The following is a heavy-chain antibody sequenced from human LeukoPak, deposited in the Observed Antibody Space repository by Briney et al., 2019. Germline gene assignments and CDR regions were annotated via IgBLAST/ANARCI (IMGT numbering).Heavy chain of an antibody. CDR3: ARDYGGAVAD. J-gene: IGHJ4*02. CDR1: GGSISSGSYS. V-gene: IGHV4-61*02. CDR2: IYTSGST. D-gene: IGHD6-19*01. Sequence: SETLSLTCTVSGGSISSGSYSWSWIRQPAGKGLEWIGRIYTSGSTNYNPSLKSRVTISVDTSKNQFSLKLSSVTAADTAVYYCARDYGGAVADWGQGTLVTVSS.